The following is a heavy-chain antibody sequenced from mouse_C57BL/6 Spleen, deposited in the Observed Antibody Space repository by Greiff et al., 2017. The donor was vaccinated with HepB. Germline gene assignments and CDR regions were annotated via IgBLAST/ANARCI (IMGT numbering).Heavy chain of an antibody. CDR3: ARDITTVVEGGYAMDY. CDR1: GFTFSSYA. V-gene: IGHV5-4*01. CDR2: ISDGGSYT. J-gene: IGHJ4*01. D-gene: IGHD1-1*01. Sequence: EVQRVESGGGLVKPGGSLKLSCAASGFTFSSYAMSWVRQTPEKRLEWVATISDGGSYTYYPDNVKGRFTISRDNAKNNLYLQMSHLKSEDTAMYYCARDITTVVEGGYAMDYWGQGTSVTVSS.